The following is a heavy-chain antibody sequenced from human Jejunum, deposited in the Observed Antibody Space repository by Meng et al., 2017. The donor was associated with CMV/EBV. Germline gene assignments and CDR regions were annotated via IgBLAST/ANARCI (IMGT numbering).Heavy chain of an antibody. Sequence: GFPFSGHAMHWVRQAPGKGLGWVAVTSYDGNSQYYTDSVRGRFTISRDNSDNMLYLQMNSLRADDTAVYYCARDGGGFNSSPFDYWGQGTLVTVSS. CDR1: GFPFSGHA. J-gene: IGHJ4*02. V-gene: IGHV3-30*04. CDR2: TSYDGNSQ. D-gene: IGHD3-16*01. CDR3: ARDGGGFNSSPFDY.